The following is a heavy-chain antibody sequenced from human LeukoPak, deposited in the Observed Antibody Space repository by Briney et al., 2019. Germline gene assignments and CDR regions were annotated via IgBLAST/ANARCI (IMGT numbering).Heavy chain of an antibody. CDR2: INHSGST. CDR3: ARGGTLRYFGRRPFDY. V-gene: IGHV4-34*01. J-gene: IGHJ4*02. D-gene: IGHD3-9*01. CDR1: GGSFSGYY. Sequence: SETLSLTCAVYGGSFSGYYWSWIRQPPGKGLEWIGEINHSGSTNYNPSLKSRVTISVDTSKNPFSLKLSSVTAADTAVYYCARGGTLRYFGRRPFDYWGQGTLVTVSS.